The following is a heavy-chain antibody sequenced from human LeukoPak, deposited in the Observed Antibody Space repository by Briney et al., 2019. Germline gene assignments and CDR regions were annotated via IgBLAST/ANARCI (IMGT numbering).Heavy chain of an antibody. Sequence: SETLSLTCTVSGGSISSSSYYWGWIRQPPGTGLEWIGSIYYSGSTYYNPSLKSRVTISVDTSKNQFSLKLSSVTAADTAVYYCARGRYLHLFNVVVVAATYFDYWGQGTLVTVSS. V-gene: IGHV4-39*07. CDR3: ARGRYLHLFNVVVVAATYFDY. CDR2: IYYSGST. D-gene: IGHD2-15*01. J-gene: IGHJ4*02. CDR1: GGSISSSSYY.